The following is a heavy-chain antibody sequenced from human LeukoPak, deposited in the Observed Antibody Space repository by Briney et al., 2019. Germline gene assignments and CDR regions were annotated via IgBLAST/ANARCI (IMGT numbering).Heavy chain of an antibody. CDR1: GFTFDDYG. CDR2: INWNGGST. V-gene: IGHV3-20*04. J-gene: IGHJ4*02. Sequence: GRSLRLSCAASGFTFDDYGMSWVRQAPGKGLEWVSGINWNGGSTGYADSVKGRSTISRDNAKNSLYLQMNSLRAEDTALYYCASGGIYYGAAFDFWGQGSLVTVSA. CDR3: ASGGIYYGAAFDF. D-gene: IGHD1-26*01.